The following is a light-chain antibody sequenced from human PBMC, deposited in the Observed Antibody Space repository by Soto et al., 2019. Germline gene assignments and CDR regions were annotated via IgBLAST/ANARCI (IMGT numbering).Light chain of an antibody. V-gene: IGKV3-11*01. CDR1: QSVSSNY. CDR2: DAS. CDR3: QQRSNWRT. J-gene: IGKJ1*01. Sequence: IVLTQSPGTLSLSPGERATLSCRAGQSVSSNYLAWYQQKPGQAPRLLIYDASNRATGIPARFSGSGSGTDFTLTISSLEPEDFAVYYCQQRSNWRTFGQGTKVDIK.